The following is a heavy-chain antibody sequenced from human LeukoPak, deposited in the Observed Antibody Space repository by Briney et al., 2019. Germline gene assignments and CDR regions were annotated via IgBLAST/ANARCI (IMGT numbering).Heavy chain of an antibody. J-gene: IGHJ2*01. CDR2: IWYDGNKK. D-gene: IGHD2-2*01. Sequence: PGGSLRLSCTASGFTFSQHGMHWVRQVPGKGLEWLAVIWYDGNKKLYADSAKGRFTLSKDNSQNTLSLQMDSLRVEDTAVYYCVVVLVPAAVWQFDYWGRGALVTVSS. CDR1: GFTFSQHG. V-gene: IGHV3-33*01. CDR3: VVVLVPAAVWQFDY.